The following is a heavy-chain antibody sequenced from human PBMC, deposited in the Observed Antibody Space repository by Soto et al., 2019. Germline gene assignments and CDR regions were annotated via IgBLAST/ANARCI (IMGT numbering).Heavy chain of an antibody. D-gene: IGHD6-19*01. J-gene: IGHJ4*02. Sequence: GGSLILSWAGSGFSFNTALLTWVRQAPGKGLEWVARLKGKSAGGTTDYAAPVTGRFTISSDDSKNTLYLQMNNLKIEDTAVYYCTTEFGFSSGQNDNWGQGT. V-gene: IGHV3-15*05. CDR1: GFSFNTAL. CDR2: LKGKSAGGTT. CDR3: TTEFGFSSGQNDN.